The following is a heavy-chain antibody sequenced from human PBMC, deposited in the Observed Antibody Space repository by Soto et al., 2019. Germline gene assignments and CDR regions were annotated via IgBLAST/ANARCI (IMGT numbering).Heavy chain of an antibody. V-gene: IGHV4-31*03. Sequence: QVQLQESGPGLMKPSQTLSLTCTVSGGSISSGGYYWSWIRQHPGKGLEWIGYIFYSGSTYYNPSLKSRVTISVVTSKNHFSLRLSSVTAADTAVYYCARVAVTTSYYFDYWGQGTLVTVSS. D-gene: IGHD4-17*01. J-gene: IGHJ4*02. CDR2: IFYSGST. CDR3: ARVAVTTSYYFDY. CDR1: GGSISSGGYY.